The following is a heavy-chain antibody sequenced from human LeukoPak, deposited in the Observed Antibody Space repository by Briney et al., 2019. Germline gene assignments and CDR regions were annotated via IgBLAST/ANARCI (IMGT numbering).Heavy chain of an antibody. D-gene: IGHD3-10*01. CDR3: ARGHYYGSGSYDYYFDY. V-gene: IGHV3-53*05. CDR1: GFTVSSNY. J-gene: IGHJ4*02. CDR2: IYSGGDT. Sequence: GGSLRLSCTASGFTVSSNYMSWVRQAPGKGLEWVSIIYSGGDTYYADSVKGRFTISRDNSKNTLYLQMNSLRAEDTAVYYCARGHYYGSGSYDYYFDYWGQGTLVTVSS.